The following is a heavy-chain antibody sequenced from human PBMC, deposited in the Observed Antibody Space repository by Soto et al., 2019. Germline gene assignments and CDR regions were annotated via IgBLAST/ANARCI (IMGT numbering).Heavy chain of an antibody. Sequence: EVQLVESGGGLVQPGGSLRLSCAASGFTFSSYSMNWVRQAPGKGLEWVSYISSSSSTIYYADSVKGRFTISRDNAKNSLYLQMNSLRAEDTAVYYCARDSVLPDIVATITFDYWGQGTLVTVSS. CDR1: GFTFSSYS. J-gene: IGHJ4*02. V-gene: IGHV3-48*01. CDR2: ISSSSSTI. CDR3: ARDSVLPDIVATITFDY. D-gene: IGHD5-12*01.